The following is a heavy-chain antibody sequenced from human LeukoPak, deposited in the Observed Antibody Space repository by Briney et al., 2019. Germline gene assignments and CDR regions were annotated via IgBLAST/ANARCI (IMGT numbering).Heavy chain of an antibody. CDR3: ARVLVGAWVAIDY. CDR1: GCTFSSYA. V-gene: IGHV1-69*06. CDR2: IIPIFGSA. Sequence: ASVKVSCKASGCTFSSYATSWVRQATGQGLEWMGGIIPIFGSANYAQKFQGRVTITADKSTRTAYMELSSLRSEDTAVYYCARVLVGAWVAIDYWGQGTLVSVSS. J-gene: IGHJ4*02. D-gene: IGHD1-26*01.